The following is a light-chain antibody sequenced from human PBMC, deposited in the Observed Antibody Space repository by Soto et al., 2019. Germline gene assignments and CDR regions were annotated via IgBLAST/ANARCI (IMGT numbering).Light chain of an antibody. CDR1: QGISSN. Sequence: IRMTQSPSSFSASTGDRVTITCRASQGISSNLARYQQKPGKAPKLLIYAASTLQSGVPSRFSGSGSGTDFTLTISCLQSEDFATYYCQQYYSYPRTFGQGTKVEIK. CDR2: AAS. V-gene: IGKV1-8*01. J-gene: IGKJ1*01. CDR3: QQYYSYPRT.